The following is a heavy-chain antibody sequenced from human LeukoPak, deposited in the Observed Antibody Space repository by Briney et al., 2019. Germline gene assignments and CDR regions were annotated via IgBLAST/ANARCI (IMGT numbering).Heavy chain of an antibody. V-gene: IGHV3-23*01. CDR2: ISGSGYRT. Sequence: GGSLRLSCAASGFTFSNYAMSWVRQAPGKGLEWVSVISGSGYRTYYADSVKGRFTISRDNSKNTLYLQMNSLRVEDTAIYYCAKSPPVEQQLVHFDYWGQGTLVTVSS. D-gene: IGHD6-6*01. CDR1: GFTFSNYA. J-gene: IGHJ4*02. CDR3: AKSPPVEQQLVHFDY.